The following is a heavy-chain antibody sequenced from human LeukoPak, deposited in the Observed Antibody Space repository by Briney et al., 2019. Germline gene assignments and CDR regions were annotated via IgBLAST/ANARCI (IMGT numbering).Heavy chain of an antibody. J-gene: IGHJ3*02. CDR1: ACSSSSYY. CDR2: LFYSAST. V-gene: IGHV4-59*01. Sequence: SVTLSLTCTVSACSSSSYYWIWLPHPPGKGLEGIGFLFYSASTNYNPSLNSRVTISVDTSKTQFSLKLSYVTAADTAVYYCARDGGVDMGYSSGSFGAFDIWGQGTMVTVSS. D-gene: IGHD5-18*01. CDR3: ARDGGVDMGYSSGSFGAFDI.